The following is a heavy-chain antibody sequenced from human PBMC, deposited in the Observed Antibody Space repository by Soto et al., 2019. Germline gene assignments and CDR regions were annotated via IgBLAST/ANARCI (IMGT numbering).Heavy chain of an antibody. J-gene: IGHJ4*02. CDR3: GRPVLARKADYFDY. CDR2: IDPADSDS. CDR1: GYSFTNYW. V-gene: IGHV5-51*01. Sequence: WDSLKVTWLASGYSFTNYWLGWVRQMPVKGLEWMGTIDPADSDSRYSRSFQGQVTISADKSITTAYLQWSSHKASDTATNYFGRPVLARKADYFDYWGQGTRVA. D-gene: IGHD2-15*01.